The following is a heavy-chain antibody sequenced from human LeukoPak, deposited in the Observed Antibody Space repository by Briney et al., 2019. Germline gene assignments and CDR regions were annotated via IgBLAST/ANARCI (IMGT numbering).Heavy chain of an antibody. CDR1: GGSISTTNW. CDR2: VHLSGRT. V-gene: IGHV4-4*02. Sequence: SETLSLTCGVSGGSISTTNWWTWVRQPPGEGLEWIGEVHLSGRTHYNPSLESRVTMSVDMSENHISLRLTSVTAADTAVYYCAREGGPHRPLDYSGQGTLVTVSS. J-gene: IGHJ4*02. CDR3: AREGGPHRPLDY.